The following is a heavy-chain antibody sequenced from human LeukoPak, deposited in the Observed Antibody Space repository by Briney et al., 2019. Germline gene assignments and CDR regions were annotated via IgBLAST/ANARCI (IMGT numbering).Heavy chain of an antibody. J-gene: IGHJ3*02. CDR1: GFTFSSYS. CDR3: ARPSGSTRADAFDI. Sequence: GGSLRLSCAASGFTFSSYSMNWVRQAPGKGLEWVSYISSSSSTIYYADSVKGRFTISRGNAKNSLYLQMNSLRAEDTAVYYCARPSGSTRADAFDIWGQGTMVTVSS. V-gene: IGHV3-48*04. CDR2: ISSSSSTI.